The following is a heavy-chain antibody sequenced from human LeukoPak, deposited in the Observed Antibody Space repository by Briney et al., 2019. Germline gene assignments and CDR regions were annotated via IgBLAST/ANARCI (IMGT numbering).Heavy chain of an antibody. CDR2: ISSSSSYI. V-gene: IGHV3-21*01. CDR3: ARGGYSYGTYYYYGMDV. CDR1: GFTFSSYS. Sequence: GGSLRLSCAASGFTFSSYSMNWVRQAPGKGLEWVSSISSSSSYIYYADSVKGRFTISRDNAKNSLYLQMNSLRTEDTAVYYCARGGYSYGTYYYYGMDVWGQGTTVTVSS. D-gene: IGHD5-18*01. J-gene: IGHJ6*02.